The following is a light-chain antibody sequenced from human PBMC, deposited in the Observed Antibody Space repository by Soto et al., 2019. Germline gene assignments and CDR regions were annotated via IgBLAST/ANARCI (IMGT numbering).Light chain of an antibody. J-gene: IGKJ1*01. Sequence: EIVLTQSPGTLSLSPGERATLSCRASQSVSVNSLAWYQQKGGQAPRLLIYAASTRATGVPDRFSGTGSGTDFALTISRLETDDSAVYYCHQRQSWPRTFGQGTKVDI. CDR3: HQRQSWPRT. V-gene: IGKV3D-20*02. CDR2: AAS. CDR1: QSVSVNS.